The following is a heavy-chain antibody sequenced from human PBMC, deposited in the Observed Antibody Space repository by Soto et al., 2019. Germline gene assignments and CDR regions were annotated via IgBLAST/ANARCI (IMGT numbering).Heavy chain of an antibody. J-gene: IGHJ4*02. D-gene: IGHD3-22*01. CDR2: IYYSGST. CDR3: ARAFDDSSGYYGGLGY. V-gene: IGHV4-30-4*01. Sequence: SETLSLTCTVSGGSISSGDYYWSWIRQPPGKGLEWIGYIYYSGSTYYNPSLKNRITISVDTPKNQLSLKLSSVTAADTAVYYCARAFDDSSGYYGGLGYWGQGTLVIVSS. CDR1: GGSISSGDYY.